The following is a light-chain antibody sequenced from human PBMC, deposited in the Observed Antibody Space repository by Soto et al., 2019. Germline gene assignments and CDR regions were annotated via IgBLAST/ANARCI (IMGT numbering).Light chain of an antibody. Sequence: SYELTQPPSVSVAPGQTARITCGGTNIESKSVHWYQQRPGQAPVLVVHDDSDRPSGIPERISGSNSGNTATLTISRVEAGDEAEYYCQVWDGLSDHVIFGGGTKLTVL. V-gene: IGLV3-21*02. CDR2: DDS. CDR3: QVWDGLSDHVI. J-gene: IGLJ2*01. CDR1: NIESKS.